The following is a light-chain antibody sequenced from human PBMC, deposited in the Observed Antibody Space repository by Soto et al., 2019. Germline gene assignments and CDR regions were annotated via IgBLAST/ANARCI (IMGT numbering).Light chain of an antibody. J-gene: IGLJ1*01. V-gene: IGLV1-44*01. Sequence: SLLTQPASASGTPGQRVTISCSGSSSNIGSNTVSWYQQLPGTAPKLLIYSNNQRPSGVPDRFSGSKSGTSASLAISGLQSADEADYYCAPWYDTLNVYVFGTGTKVTVL. CDR1: SSNIGSNT. CDR3: APWYDTLNVYV. CDR2: SNN.